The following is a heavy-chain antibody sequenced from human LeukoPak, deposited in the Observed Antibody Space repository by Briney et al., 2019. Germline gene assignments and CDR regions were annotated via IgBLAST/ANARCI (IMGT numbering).Heavy chain of an antibody. CDR2: INHSGST. V-gene: IGHV4-34*01. CDR3: ARGPNDFWSGYYSHYFDY. Sequence: PSETLSLTCAAYGGSFSGYYWCWIRQPPGKGLEWIGEINHSGSTNYNPSLKSRVTISVDTSKNQFSLKLSSVTAADTAVYYCARGPNDFWSGYYSHYFDYWGQGTLVTVSS. D-gene: IGHD3-3*01. J-gene: IGHJ4*02. CDR1: GGSFSGYY.